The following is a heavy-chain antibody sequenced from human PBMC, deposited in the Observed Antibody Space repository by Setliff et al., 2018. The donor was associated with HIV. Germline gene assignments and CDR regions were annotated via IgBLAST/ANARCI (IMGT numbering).Heavy chain of an antibody. CDR3: VKNIGGYSSSSVFDY. CDR1: GFTFDEYA. D-gene: IGHD6-6*01. Sequence: WGSLRLSCAASGFTFDEYAMHWVRQSPGKGLEWVSLITWNGGRTSYADSVKGRFTISRDNSKNSLFLQMSSLRTEDTALYYCVKNIGGYSSSSVFDYWGQGTLVTVSS. CDR2: ITWNGGRT. V-gene: IGHV3-43D*04. J-gene: IGHJ4*02.